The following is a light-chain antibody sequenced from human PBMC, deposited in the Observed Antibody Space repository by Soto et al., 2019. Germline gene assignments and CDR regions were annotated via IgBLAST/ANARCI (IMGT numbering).Light chain of an antibody. V-gene: IGKV3-15*01. J-gene: IGKJ5*01. CDR1: QSVSSN. Sequence: EIVMTQSPATLSVSPGERATLSCRASQSVSSNLAWYQQXXXXXPRLLIYATSTWATGIPDRFSGSGSGTEFTLTISSLQPEDFALYHCQQYDNKPPITFGQGTRLESK. CDR2: ATS. CDR3: QQYDNKPPIT.